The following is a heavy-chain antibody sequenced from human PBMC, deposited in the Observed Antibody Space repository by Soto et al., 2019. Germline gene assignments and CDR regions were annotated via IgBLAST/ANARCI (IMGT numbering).Heavy chain of an antibody. CDR2: ISSGGGT. D-gene: IGHD2-15*01. Sequence: EVQLLESGGGLVQPGGSLRLSCAASGFTFSSHVMTWVRQGPGKGLQWVSTISSGGGTYYADSVKGRFTISRDNSRNTLYLQMNSLSAEDTAVYYCARFIVEVGAAGWGRPMDVWGHGTTVTVSS. V-gene: IGHV3-23*01. J-gene: IGHJ6*02. CDR1: GFTFSSHV. CDR3: ARFIVEVGAAGWGRPMDV.